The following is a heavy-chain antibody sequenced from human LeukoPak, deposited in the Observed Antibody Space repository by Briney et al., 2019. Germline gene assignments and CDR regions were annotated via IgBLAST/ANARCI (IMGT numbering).Heavy chain of an antibody. J-gene: IGHJ4*02. CDR2: IIPIFGTA. CDR1: GGTFSSYA. V-gene: IGHV1-69*05. D-gene: IGHD3/OR15-3a*01. CDR3: ARDGDLRTGYYIIDF. Sequence: GASVKVSCKASGGTFSSYAISWVRQAPGQGLEWMGGIIPIFGTANYAQKFQGRVTITTDESTSTAYMELSSLRSEDTAVYYCARDGDLRTGYYIIDFWGQGSLVTVSS.